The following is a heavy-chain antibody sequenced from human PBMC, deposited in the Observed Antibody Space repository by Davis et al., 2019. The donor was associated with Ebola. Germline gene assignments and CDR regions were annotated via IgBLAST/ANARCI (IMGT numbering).Heavy chain of an antibody. CDR2: ISSSSNYI. CDR3: AKDTSNVWFDV. D-gene: IGHD6-19*01. J-gene: IGHJ3*01. Sequence: GESLKISCAASGFTFSSYWMSWVRQAPGKGLEWVSFISSSSNYIYYADSVKGRFTVSRDNAKNTLYLQMNSLRVEDTAIYYCAKDTSNVWFDVWGQGTMVTVSS. V-gene: IGHV3-21*04. CDR1: GFTFSSYW.